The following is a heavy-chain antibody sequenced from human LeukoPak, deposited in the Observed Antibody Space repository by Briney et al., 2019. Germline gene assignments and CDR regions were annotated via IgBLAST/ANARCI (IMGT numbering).Heavy chain of an antibody. D-gene: IGHD3-22*01. CDR3: ARDYRTYYYDSSGPDY. CDR2: INSDGSST. V-gene: IGHV3-74*01. Sequence: GGSLRLSCAASGFTFSSYWMHWVRHAPGKGLVWVSRINSDGSSTNYADSVKGRFTISRDNAKNTLYLQMNSLRAEDTAVYYCARDYRTYYYDSSGPDYWGQGTLVTVSS. CDR1: GFTFSSYW. J-gene: IGHJ4*02.